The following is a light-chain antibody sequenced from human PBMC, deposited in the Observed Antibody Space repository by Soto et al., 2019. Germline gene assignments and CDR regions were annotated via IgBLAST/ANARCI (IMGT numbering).Light chain of an antibody. CDR2: DAS. J-gene: IGKJ2*01. CDR1: QDITKD. V-gene: IGKV1-33*01. Sequence: DIQMTQSPSSLSASVGDRVTITCQASQDITKDLNWYQQRPGKAPKLLIYDASNLETGVPSRFSGSGSGTDLTCTISSLQPEDIATYYWQQYENLPYTFGQGTKLEIQ. CDR3: QQYENLPYT.